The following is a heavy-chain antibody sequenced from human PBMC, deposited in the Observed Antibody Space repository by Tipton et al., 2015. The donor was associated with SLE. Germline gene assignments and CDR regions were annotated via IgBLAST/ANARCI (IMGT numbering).Heavy chain of an antibody. CDR3: VKDIGSVTAALGF. J-gene: IGHJ4*02. D-gene: IGHD3-10*01. CDR1: GFNFRAYM. CDR2: ITSSSGHI. Sequence: GSLRLSCVASGFNFRAYMMTWFRQAPGKGLEWVASITSSSGHIFYADSVKGRFTISRDNAKKSLYLQMNSLRTEDTALYYCVKDIGSVTAALGFWGQGTLVTVSS. V-gene: IGHV3-21*04.